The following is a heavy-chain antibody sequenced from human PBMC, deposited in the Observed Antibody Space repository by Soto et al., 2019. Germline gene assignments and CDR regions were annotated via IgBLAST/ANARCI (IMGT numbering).Heavy chain of an antibody. Sequence: GGSLRLSCAASGFTFSSYWMSWVRQAPGKGLEWVANIKQDGSEKYYVDSVKGRFTISRDNAKNSLYLQMNSLRAEDTAVYYCARASGWGVTPYYFDYWGQGTLVTVSS. D-gene: IGHD3-10*01. CDR3: ARASGWGVTPYYFDY. CDR2: IKQDGSEK. CDR1: GFTFSSYW. V-gene: IGHV3-7*01. J-gene: IGHJ4*02.